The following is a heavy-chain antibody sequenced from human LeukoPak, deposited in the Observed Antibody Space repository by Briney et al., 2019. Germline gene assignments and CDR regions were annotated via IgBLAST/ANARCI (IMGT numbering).Heavy chain of an antibody. Sequence: RPGGSLRLSCAASGFTFSSYAMSWVRQAPGKGLEWVSIISGSGGSTDYADSVKGRFTISRDNSKNTVYLQMNSLRAEDTAVYYCAKDRGALIAAAGILDYWGQGTLVTVSS. CDR3: AKDRGALIAAAGILDY. CDR2: ISGSGGST. J-gene: IGHJ4*02. V-gene: IGHV3-23*01. D-gene: IGHD6-13*01. CDR1: GFTFSSYA.